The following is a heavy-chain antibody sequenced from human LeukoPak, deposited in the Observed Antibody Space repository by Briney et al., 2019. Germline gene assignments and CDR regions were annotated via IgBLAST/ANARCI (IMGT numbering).Heavy chain of an antibody. V-gene: IGHV3-23*01. D-gene: IGHD3-9*01. CDR3: AKDMTGYLFDY. J-gene: IGHJ4*02. CDR2: ISGSGGST. Sequence: GGSLRLSCTASGFTFSTYAMSWVRQAPGKGLEWVSAISGSGGSTYYADSVKGRFTISRDNSKNTLYLQMNSLRAGDTAVYYCAKDMTGYLFDYWGQGTLVTVSS. CDR1: GFTFSTYA.